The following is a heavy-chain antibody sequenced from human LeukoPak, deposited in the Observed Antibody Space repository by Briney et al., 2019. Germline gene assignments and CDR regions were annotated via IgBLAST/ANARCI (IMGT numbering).Heavy chain of an antibody. V-gene: IGHV3-23*01. Sequence: GGSLRLSCAASGFTFRTYGMHWVRQAPGKGLEWVSGISTRGGGIYYAESVKGRFTISRDNSKNTLYLQMKSLRAEDTAVYYCAKDGFDYYDSSGYYYFDDWGQGTLVTVSS. D-gene: IGHD3-22*01. CDR2: ISTRGGGI. CDR3: AKDGFDYYDSSGYYYFDD. CDR1: GFTFRTYG. J-gene: IGHJ4*02.